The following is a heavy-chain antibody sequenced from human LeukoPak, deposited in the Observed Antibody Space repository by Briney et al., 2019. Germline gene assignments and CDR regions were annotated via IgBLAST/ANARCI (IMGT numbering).Heavy chain of an antibody. J-gene: IGHJ4*02. D-gene: IGHD2-2*01. V-gene: IGHV3-7*05. CDR2: IKQDGSEK. CDR1: GFTFSGYW. CDR3: AREGYCSSTSCSEVDY. Sequence: GGSLRLSCAASGFTFSGYWMSWVRQAPGKGLEWVANIKQDGSEKYYVDSVKGRFTISRDNAKNSLYLQMNSLRAEDTAVYYCAREGYCSSTSCSEVDYWGQGTLVTVSS.